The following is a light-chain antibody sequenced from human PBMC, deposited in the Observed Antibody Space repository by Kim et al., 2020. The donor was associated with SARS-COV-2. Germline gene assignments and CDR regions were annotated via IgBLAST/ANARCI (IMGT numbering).Light chain of an antibody. J-gene: IGKJ2*01. CDR3: QKYNSAPYT. Sequence: SASVGDRVTITGRASQDISNYLAWYQQKPGNVPKLLIHAAFTLQSGVPSRFSGSRSGTDFSLTISSLQPEDVATYYCQKYNSAPYTFGQGTKLEI. V-gene: IGKV1-27*01. CDR1: QDISNY. CDR2: AAF.